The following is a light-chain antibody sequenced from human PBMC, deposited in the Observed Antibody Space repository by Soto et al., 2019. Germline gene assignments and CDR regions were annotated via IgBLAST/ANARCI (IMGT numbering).Light chain of an antibody. CDR2: AAS. CDR3: QQSYSMFT. V-gene: IGKV1-39*01. CDR1: QNIMSY. J-gene: IGKJ3*01. Sequence: DIQMTQSPSSLSASVGDRVTITCRASQNIMSYLNWYQQKPGKAPKFLIYAASSLQSGVPSRFSGSGSGTDFTLTISSLQLEDFATYYCQQSYSMFTFGPGTKVDIK.